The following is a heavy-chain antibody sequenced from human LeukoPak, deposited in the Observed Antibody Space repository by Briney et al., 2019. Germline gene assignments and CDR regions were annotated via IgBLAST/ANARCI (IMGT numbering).Heavy chain of an antibody. CDR1: GFMFSTYA. V-gene: IGHV3-23*01. J-gene: IGHJ4*02. CDR3: ARVIRTAPGKGYFDY. Sequence: GGSLRLSCVTSGFMFSTYALSWVRQAPGKGLEWASSISGSGGSTYHADSVKGRFTIYRDSSKNTLYLQMNSLRAEDTAIYYCARVIRTAPGKGYFDYWGLGALVTVSS. D-gene: IGHD6-13*01. CDR2: ISGSGGST.